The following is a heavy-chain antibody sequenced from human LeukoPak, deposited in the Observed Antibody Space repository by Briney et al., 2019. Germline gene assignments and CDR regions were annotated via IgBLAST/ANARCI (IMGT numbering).Heavy chain of an antibody. Sequence: GESLQISCKGSGYSFTSYWIGWVRQLPGKGLEWMGIIYPGDSDTRYSPSFQGQVTISADKSISTAYLQWSSLKASDTAMYYCARHIMGSGSYYPGGYWGQGTLVTVSS. CDR1: GYSFTSYW. V-gene: IGHV5-51*01. CDR2: IYPGDSDT. J-gene: IGHJ4*02. CDR3: ARHIMGSGSYYPGGY. D-gene: IGHD3-10*01.